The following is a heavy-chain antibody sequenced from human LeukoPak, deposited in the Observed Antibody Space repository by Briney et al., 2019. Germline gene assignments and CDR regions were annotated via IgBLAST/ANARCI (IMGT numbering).Heavy chain of an antibody. CDR1: GFTFSSYS. J-gene: IGHJ3*02. V-gene: IGHV3-21*01. Sequence: GGSLTLSCVASGFTFSSYSMNWVRQAPEEGLVWVSSISSSSSYIYYADSVKGRFTIYRDNAKNSLYLQMNSLRAEDTAVYYCAGPYCGGDCYHDAFDIWGQGTMVTVSS. D-gene: IGHD2-21*02. CDR3: AGPYCGGDCYHDAFDI. CDR2: ISSSSSYI.